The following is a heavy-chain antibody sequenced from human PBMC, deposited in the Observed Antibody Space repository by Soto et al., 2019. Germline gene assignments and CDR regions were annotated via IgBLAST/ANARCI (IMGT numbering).Heavy chain of an antibody. CDR1: GESISSGGYY. V-gene: IGHV4-31*03. CDR2: IYDSESA. CDR3: ARASSSSSAADY. Sequence: QVQRQESGPGLVKPSQTLSLTCSVSGESISSGGYYWSWIRHHPGKGLEWIGYIYDSESAYYNPSLKSRVTISMDTSKNHFAMRLSSVTAADTAVYYCARASSSSSAADYWGQGTLATVSS. D-gene: IGHD6-6*01. J-gene: IGHJ4*02.